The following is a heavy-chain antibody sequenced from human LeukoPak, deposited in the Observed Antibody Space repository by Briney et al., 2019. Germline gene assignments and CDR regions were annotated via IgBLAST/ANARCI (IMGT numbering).Heavy chain of an antibody. J-gene: IGHJ4*02. CDR1: GFTFSSYA. Sequence: GGSLRLSCAASGFTFSSYAMHWVRQAPGKGLEWVAVISYDGSNKYYADSVKGRFTISRDNSKNTLYLQMNSLRAEDTAVYYCAREVVDTAMANFDYWGQGTLVTVSS. CDR2: ISYDGSNK. D-gene: IGHD5-18*01. V-gene: IGHV3-30*04. CDR3: AREVVDTAMANFDY.